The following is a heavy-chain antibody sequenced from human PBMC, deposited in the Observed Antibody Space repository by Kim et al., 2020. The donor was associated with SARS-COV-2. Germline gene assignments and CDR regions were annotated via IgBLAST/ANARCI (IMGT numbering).Heavy chain of an antibody. V-gene: IGHV3-21*01. CDR3: ARDRLNTNYYYYGMDV. Sequence: SVEGRITSSRDNAKNSLYLQMNSLRAEDTAVYYCARDRLNTNYYYYGMDVWGQGTTVTVSS. D-gene: IGHD6-19*01. J-gene: IGHJ6*02.